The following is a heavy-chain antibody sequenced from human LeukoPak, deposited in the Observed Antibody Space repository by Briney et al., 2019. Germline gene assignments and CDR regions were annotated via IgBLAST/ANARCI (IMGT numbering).Heavy chain of an antibody. CDR1: GGSISSSSYY. CDR2: IYYSGST. CDR3: ARLQGGNRYYFDY. D-gene: IGHD1-14*01. V-gene: IGHV4-39*01. Sequence: SETLSLTCTVSGGSISSSSYYWGWIRQPPGKGLEWIGSIYYSGSTYYNPSLKSRVTISVDTSKNQFSLKLSSVTAADTAVYYCARLQGGNRYYFDYWGQGTLVTVSS. J-gene: IGHJ4*02.